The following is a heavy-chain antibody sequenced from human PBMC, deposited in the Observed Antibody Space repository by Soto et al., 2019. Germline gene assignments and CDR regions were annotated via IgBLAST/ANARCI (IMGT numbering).Heavy chain of an antibody. Sequence: GGSLRLSCAASGFTFSSYAMSWVRQAPGKGLEWVSAISGSGGSTYYADSVKGRFTISRDNSKNTLYLQMNSLRAEDTAVYYCEKDGAARPIGNWFDPWGQGTLVTVSS. CDR1: GFTFSSYA. J-gene: IGHJ5*02. D-gene: IGHD6-6*01. V-gene: IGHV3-23*01. CDR3: EKDGAARPIGNWFDP. CDR2: ISGSGGST.